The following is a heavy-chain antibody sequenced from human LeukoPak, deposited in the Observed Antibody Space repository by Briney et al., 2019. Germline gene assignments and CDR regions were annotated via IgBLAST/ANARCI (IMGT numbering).Heavy chain of an antibody. CDR1: GGSISSYY. D-gene: IGHD3-10*01. V-gene: IGHV4-59*12. J-gene: IGHJ5*02. CDR3: ARGLGEYANWFDP. Sequence: SETLSLTCTVSGGSISSYYWSWIRQPPGKGLEWIGYIYYSGSTNYNPSLKSRVTISVDTSKNQFSLQLNSVTPEDTAVYYCARGLGEYANWFDPWGQGTLVTVSS. CDR2: IYYSGST.